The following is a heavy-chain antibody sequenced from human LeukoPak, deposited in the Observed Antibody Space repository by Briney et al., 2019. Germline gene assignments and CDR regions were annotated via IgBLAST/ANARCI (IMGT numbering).Heavy chain of an antibody. D-gene: IGHD3-10*01. Sequence: GGSLRLSCAASGFTFSSYSMNWVRQAPGKGLEWVSSISSSSSYIYYADSVKGRFTISRDNAKNSLYLQMNSLRAEDTAVYYCARVIGYYYGSGSYSYYFDYWGQGTLVTVSS. V-gene: IGHV3-21*01. J-gene: IGHJ4*02. CDR2: ISSSSSYI. CDR1: GFTFSSYS. CDR3: ARVIGYYYGSGSYSYYFDY.